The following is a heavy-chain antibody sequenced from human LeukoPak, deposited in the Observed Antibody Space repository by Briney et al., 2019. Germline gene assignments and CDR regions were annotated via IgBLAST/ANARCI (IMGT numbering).Heavy chain of an antibody. D-gene: IGHD5-24*01. CDR2: IYYSGST. Sequence: PSETLSLTCAVYGGSFSSYYWGWIRQPPGKGLEWIGSIYYSGSTYYNPSLKSRVTISVDTSKNQFSLKLSSVTAADTAVYYCARDRGDGYNYFDYWGQGTLVTVSS. CDR1: GGSFSSYY. V-gene: IGHV4-39*07. CDR3: ARDRGDGYNYFDY. J-gene: IGHJ4*02.